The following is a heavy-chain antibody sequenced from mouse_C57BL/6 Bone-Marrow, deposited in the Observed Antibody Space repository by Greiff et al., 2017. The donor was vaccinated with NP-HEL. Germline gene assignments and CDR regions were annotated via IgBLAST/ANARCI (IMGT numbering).Heavy chain of an antibody. J-gene: IGHJ3*01. V-gene: IGHV1-18*01. CDR2: VNPNNGGT. CDR3: ARDLDWFAD. Sequence: EVKLMESGPELVKPGASVKIPCKASGYTFTDYNMDWVKQSHGKSLEWIGDVNPNNGGTIYNQKFKGKATLTVDKSSSTAYMELRSLTSEDTAVYYCARDLDWFADWGQGTLVTVSA. CDR1: GYTFTDYN.